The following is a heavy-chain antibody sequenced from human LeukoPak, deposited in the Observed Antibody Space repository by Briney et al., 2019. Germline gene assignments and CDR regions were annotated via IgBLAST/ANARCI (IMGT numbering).Heavy chain of an antibody. CDR2: IWYDGSNK. D-gene: IGHD3-10*01. CDR3: ARDPMVRGVNALDY. Sequence: GRSLRLSCAASGFTFSSYGMHWVRQAPGKGLEWVAVIWYDGSNKYYADSVKGRFTISRDNSKNTLYLQMNSLRAEDTAVYYCARDPMVRGVNALDYWSQGTLVTVSS. CDR1: GFTFSSYG. J-gene: IGHJ4*02. V-gene: IGHV3-33*01.